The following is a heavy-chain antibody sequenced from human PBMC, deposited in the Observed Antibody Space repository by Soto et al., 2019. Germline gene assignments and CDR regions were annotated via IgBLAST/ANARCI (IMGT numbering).Heavy chain of an antibody. V-gene: IGHV4-31*03. D-gene: IGHD6-13*01. CDR3: ARDRQQLVHRAFDI. CDR1: GGSISSGGYY. J-gene: IGHJ3*02. CDR2: IYYSGST. Sequence: SETLSLTCTVSGGSISSGGYYWSWIRQHPGKGLEWIGYIYYSGSTYYNLSLKSRVAISVDTSKNQFSLKLSSVTAADTAVYYCARDRQQLVHRAFDIWGQGTMVTVSS.